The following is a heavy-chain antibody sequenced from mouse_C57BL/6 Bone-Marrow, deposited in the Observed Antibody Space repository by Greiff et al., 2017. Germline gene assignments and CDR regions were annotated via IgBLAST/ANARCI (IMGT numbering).Heavy chain of an antibody. D-gene: IGHD3-1*01. V-gene: IGHV1-59*01. J-gene: IGHJ4*01. CDR2: IDPSDSYT. Sequence: QVQLQQPGAELVRPGTSVKLSCKASGYTFTSSWMHWVKQRPGQGLEWIGVIDPSDSYTNYKQKFKGKATVTVDTSSSTAYMQRSSLTSADSAVYYCAGSGRTREVAMDYWGQGTSVTVSS. CDR1: GYTFTSSW. CDR3: AGSGRTREVAMDY.